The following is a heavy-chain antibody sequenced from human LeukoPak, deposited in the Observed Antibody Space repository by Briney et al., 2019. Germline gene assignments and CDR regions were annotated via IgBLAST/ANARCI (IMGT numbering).Heavy chain of an antibody. CDR2: ISSSSSYI. CDR1: GFTFSSYS. V-gene: IGHV3-21*01. Sequence: GGSLRLSCAASGFTFSSYSMNWVRQAPGKGLEWVSSISSSSSYIYYADPVKGRFTISRDNAKNSLYLQMNSLRAEDTAVYYCARDRELHNWFDPWGQGTLVTVSS. CDR3: ARDRELHNWFDP. J-gene: IGHJ5*02. D-gene: IGHD1-7*01.